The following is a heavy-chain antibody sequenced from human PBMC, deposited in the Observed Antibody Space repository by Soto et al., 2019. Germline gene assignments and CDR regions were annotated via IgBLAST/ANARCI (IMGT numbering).Heavy chain of an antibody. V-gene: IGHV3-74*01. CDR1: GFTFSSYW. J-gene: IGHJ4*02. D-gene: IGHD6-13*01. CDR3: GRGGSSSWFRGLDY. Sequence: EVQLVESGGGLVQPGGSLRLSCAASGFTFSSYWMHWVRQAPGKGLVWVSRIKSDGSSTSYADSVKGRFTISRDNAKNTLYLQMNSLRAEDTAVYYCGRGGSSSWFRGLDYWGQGTLVTVSS. CDR2: IKSDGSST.